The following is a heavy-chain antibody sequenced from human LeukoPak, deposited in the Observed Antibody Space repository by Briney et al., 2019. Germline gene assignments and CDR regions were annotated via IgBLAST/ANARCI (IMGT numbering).Heavy chain of an antibody. CDR2: INYSGRT. V-gene: IGHV4-34*01. Sequence: SETLSLTCAVYGGSFSGYYWTWIRQPPGKGPEWIGEINYSGRTNYNPSLKSRVTISVDTSRNQFSLKVSSVTAADTAVYHCARGPSERYYESSGYYYFDYWGQGTLVTVSS. J-gene: IGHJ4*02. CDR3: ARGPSERYYESSGYYYFDY. CDR1: GGSFSGYY. D-gene: IGHD3-22*01.